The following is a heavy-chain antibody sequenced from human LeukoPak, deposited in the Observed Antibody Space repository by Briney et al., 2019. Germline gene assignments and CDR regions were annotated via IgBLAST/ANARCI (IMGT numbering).Heavy chain of an antibody. J-gene: IGHJ6*02. CDR1: GFTFSTYG. CDR3: ARGRGNYASGSYTDYGLDV. V-gene: IGHV3-33*01. CDR2: IWYDGSKT. Sequence: GGSLRLSCAASGFTFSTYGMHWVRQAPGEGLEWVAVIWYDGSKTYYTDSVKGRFTISRDNSKNTLDLQMNSLRAEDTAVYYCARGRGNYASGSYTDYGLDVWGQGTTVTV. D-gene: IGHD3-10*01.